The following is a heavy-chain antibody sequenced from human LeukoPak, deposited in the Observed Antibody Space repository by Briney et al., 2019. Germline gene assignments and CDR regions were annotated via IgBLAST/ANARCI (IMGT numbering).Heavy chain of an antibody. CDR3: ARDPSFDFWSGYYFDF. Sequence: PGGSLRLSCVASGFTFSSYSMNWVRQAPGKGLEWVSNNSSSSSTIYYADSVKGRFTISRDNAKISLYLRMNSLRAEDTAVYYCARDPSFDFWSGYYFDFWGQGILVTVSS. CDR2: NSSSSSTI. V-gene: IGHV3-48*01. D-gene: IGHD3-3*01. CDR1: GFTFSSYS. J-gene: IGHJ4*02.